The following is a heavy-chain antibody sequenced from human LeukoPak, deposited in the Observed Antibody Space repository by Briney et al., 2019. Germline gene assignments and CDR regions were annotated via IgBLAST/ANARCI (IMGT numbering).Heavy chain of an antibody. Sequence: GGSLRLPCAASGFTFSSYWMCWVRQAPGKGLEWVANIKQDGSEKYYVDSVKGRFTISRDNAKNSLYLQMNSLRAEDTAVYYCARDKPYGDSSDYWGQGTLVTVSS. CDR3: ARDKPYGDSSDY. D-gene: IGHD4-17*01. CDR1: GFTFSSYW. J-gene: IGHJ4*02. V-gene: IGHV3-7*01. CDR2: IKQDGSEK.